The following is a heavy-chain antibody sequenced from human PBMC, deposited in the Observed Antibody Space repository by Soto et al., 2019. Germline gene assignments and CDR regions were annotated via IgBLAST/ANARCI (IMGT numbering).Heavy chain of an antibody. J-gene: IGHJ6*02. CDR3: ANDEEHQLVYCYYGMDV. CDR2: ISYDGSNK. CDR1: GFPFSTYG. Sequence: QVQLVESGGGVVQPGRSLRLSCAASGFPFSTYGMHWVRQAPGKGLEWVAVISYDGSNKYYADSVKGRFTISRDNSKNTLYLQMNRLRANDKAVYYCANDEEHQLVYCYYGMDVWGQGTTVTVSS. V-gene: IGHV3-30*18. D-gene: IGHD6-13*01.